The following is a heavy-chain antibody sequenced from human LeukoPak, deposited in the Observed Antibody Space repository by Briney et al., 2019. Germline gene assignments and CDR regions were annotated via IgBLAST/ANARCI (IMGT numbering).Heavy chain of an antibody. CDR1: GGTFSSYA. CDR2: IIPILGIA. CDR3: ANAFGAAAPGRGTVDY. D-gene: IGHD6-25*01. Sequence: ASVKVSCKASGGTFSSYAISWVRQAPGQGLEWMGRIIPILGIANYAQKFQGRVTITADKSTSTAYMELSSLRSEDTAVYYCANAFGAAAPGRGTVDYWGQGTLVTVSS. V-gene: IGHV1-69*04. J-gene: IGHJ4*02.